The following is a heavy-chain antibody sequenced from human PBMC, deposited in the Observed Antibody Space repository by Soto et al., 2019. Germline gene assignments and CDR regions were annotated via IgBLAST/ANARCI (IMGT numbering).Heavy chain of an antibody. CDR3: AKASLVTSISSYVDY. V-gene: IGHV3-43*01. CDR1: GFRFDDYS. J-gene: IGHJ4*02. Sequence: GGSLRLSCAASGFRFDDYSMTWVRQAPGKGLEWVSLVSWNGGVTYYADSVKGRFTISRDNSKDSLYLQMNSLRTEDTALYYCAKASLVTSISSYVDYWGQGTLVTVSS. CDR2: VSWNGGVT. D-gene: IGHD2-2*01.